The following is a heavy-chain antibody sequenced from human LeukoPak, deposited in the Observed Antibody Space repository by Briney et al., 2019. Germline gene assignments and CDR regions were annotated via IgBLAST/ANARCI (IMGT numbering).Heavy chain of an antibody. V-gene: IGHV3-23*01. Sequence: GGSLRLSCAASGFTFSSYAMSWVRQAPGKGLEWVSAISDSGNTYHADSVKGRSTISRDSSKNTLFLQMNRLRPEDAAVYYCAKAPVTTCRGAYCYPFDYWGQGTLVTVSS. CDR3: AKAPVTTCRGAYCYPFDY. J-gene: IGHJ4*02. CDR1: GFTFSSYA. D-gene: IGHD2-21*01. CDR2: ISDSGNT.